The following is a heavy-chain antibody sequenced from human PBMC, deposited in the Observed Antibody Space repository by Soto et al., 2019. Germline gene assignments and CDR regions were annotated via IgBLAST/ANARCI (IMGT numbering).Heavy chain of an antibody. D-gene: IGHD3-3*01. Sequence: LRLSCAASGFTVSSNYMSWVRQAPGKGLEWVSVIYSGGSTYYADSVKGRFTISRDNSKNTLYLQMNSLRAEDTAVYYCARGQGTYYDFWSGYPNWFDPWGQGTLVTVSS. CDR3: ARGQGTYYDFWSGYPNWFDP. V-gene: IGHV3-53*01. J-gene: IGHJ5*02. CDR2: IYSGGST. CDR1: GFTVSSNY.